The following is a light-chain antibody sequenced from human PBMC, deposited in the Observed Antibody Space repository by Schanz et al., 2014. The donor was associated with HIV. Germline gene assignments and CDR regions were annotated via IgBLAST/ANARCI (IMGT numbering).Light chain of an antibody. CDR2: GNT. J-gene: IGLJ3*02. Sequence: QSVLTQPPSVSGAPGQTVTISCTGGSSNFGAGSDVHWYRHLPGTAPELLIYGNTNRPSGVPDRFSGSRSGTSASLAITGLQAADEADYYCQSYDNNLSGWVFGGGTKLTVL. CDR1: SSNFGAGSD. CDR3: QSYDNNLSGWV. V-gene: IGLV1-40*01.